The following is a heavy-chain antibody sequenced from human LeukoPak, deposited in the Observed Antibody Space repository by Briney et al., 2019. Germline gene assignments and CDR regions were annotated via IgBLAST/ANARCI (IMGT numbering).Heavy chain of an antibody. CDR2: IYYSGST. CDR3: ASMGSSWYNWFDP. V-gene: IGHV4-59*08. J-gene: IGHJ5*02. D-gene: IGHD6-13*01. Sequence: SETLTLTCTVSGGSISSYYWSWIRQPPGKGLEWIGYIYYSGSTNYNPSLKSRVTISVDTSKNQFSLKLSSVTAADTAVYYCASMGSSWYNWFDPWGQGTLVTVSS. CDR1: GGSISSYY.